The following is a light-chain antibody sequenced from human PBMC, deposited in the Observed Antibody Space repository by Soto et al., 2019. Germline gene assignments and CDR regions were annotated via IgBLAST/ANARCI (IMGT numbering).Light chain of an antibody. CDR1: QGISSY. Sequence: DIQMTQSPSSLSASVGDRVTITCRASQGISSYLNWYQQKPGKAPKLLIYAASSLQSGVPSRFSGSGSGTDFTLTISSLQPEDFATYYCQQSYSLTFGGGTKVEIK. V-gene: IGKV1-39*01. CDR2: AAS. CDR3: QQSYSLT. J-gene: IGKJ4*01.